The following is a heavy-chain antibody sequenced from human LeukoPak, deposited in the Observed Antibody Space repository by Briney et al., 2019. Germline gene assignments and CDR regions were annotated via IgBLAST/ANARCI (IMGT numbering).Heavy chain of an antibody. J-gene: IGHJ3*02. Sequence: GGSLRLSCAASGFTFSSYAMHWVRQAPGKGLEWVAVISYDGSNKYYADSVKGRFTISRDNSKNTLYLQMNSLRPEDTAVYFCARGGKSLAFDIWGQGTVVTVSS. D-gene: IGHD4-23*01. V-gene: IGHV3-30*07. CDR2: ISYDGSNK. CDR3: ARGGKSLAFDI. CDR1: GFTFSSYA.